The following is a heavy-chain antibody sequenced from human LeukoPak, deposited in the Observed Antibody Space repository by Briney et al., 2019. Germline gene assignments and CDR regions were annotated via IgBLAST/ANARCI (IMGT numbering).Heavy chain of an antibody. CDR1: GGSISSSTYY. J-gene: IGHJ1*01. CDR3: ARGGAARLHFQN. Sequence: SETLSLTCTVSGGSISSSTYYWGWIRQPPGKGLEWIGSIYYSGSTYYNPSLKSRVTISVDTSKNQFSLKLSSVTAADTAVYYCARGGAARLHFQNWGQGTLVTVSS. V-gene: IGHV4-39*07. D-gene: IGHD6-6*01. CDR2: IYYSGST.